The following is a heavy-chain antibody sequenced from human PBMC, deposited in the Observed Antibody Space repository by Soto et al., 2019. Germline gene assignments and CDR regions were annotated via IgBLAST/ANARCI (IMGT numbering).Heavy chain of an antibody. D-gene: IGHD6-19*01. V-gene: IGHV4-39*01. CDR3: ARTNWYSSGWCLDY. J-gene: IGHJ4*02. CDR1: GGSISSSSYY. Sequence: SETLSLTCTFSGGSISSSSYYWAWIRQPPGQGLEWIGTIYFSGSTYYKPSLKSRVTISVDTSKNQFSLKLSSVTAADTAVYYCARTNWYSSGWCLDYWGPATLVTVS. CDR2: IYFSGST.